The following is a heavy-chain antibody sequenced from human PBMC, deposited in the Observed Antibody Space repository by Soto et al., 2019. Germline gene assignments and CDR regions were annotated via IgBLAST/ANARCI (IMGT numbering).Heavy chain of an antibody. CDR1: GFTFNTYV. Sequence: EVQLLESGGGLVQPGGSLRLSCAASGFTFNTYVMNWVRQAPGKGLEWVSTISYSADKTHYADSVKRRFTISKDNYRDTLFLKMNSLRADDAVVYYCAIRVRTATTNWGAFDVWGQGTMVTVSS. D-gene: IGHD1-7*01. CDR2: ISYSADKT. V-gene: IGHV3-23*01. J-gene: IGHJ3*01. CDR3: AIRVRTATTNWGAFDV.